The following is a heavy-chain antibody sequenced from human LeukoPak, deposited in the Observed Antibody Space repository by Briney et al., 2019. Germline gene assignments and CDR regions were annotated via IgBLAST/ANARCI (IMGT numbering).Heavy chain of an antibody. CDR1: GGSISSYY. Sequence: SETLSLTCTVSGGSISSYYWSWIRQPPGKGLEWIGYIYYSGSTNYNPSLKSRVVISVDTSKNQFSLKLSSVTAADTAVYYCAATGYCSGGSCYGFDPWGQGTLVTVSS. CDR2: IYYSGST. V-gene: IGHV4-59*01. J-gene: IGHJ5*02. D-gene: IGHD2-15*01. CDR3: AATGYCSGGSCYGFDP.